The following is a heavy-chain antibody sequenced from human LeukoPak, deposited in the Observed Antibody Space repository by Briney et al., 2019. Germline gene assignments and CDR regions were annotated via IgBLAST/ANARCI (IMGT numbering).Heavy chain of an antibody. CDR3: ARGLAPSRRRWFDP. D-gene: IGHD3-3*02. Sequence: ASVKVSCKASGYTFTSYDINWVRQATGQGLEWMGWMNPNSGNTGYAQKFQGRVTMTRNTSISTAYVELSSLRSEDTAVYYCARGLAPSRRRWFDPWGQGTLVTVSS. V-gene: IGHV1-8*01. CDR1: GYTFTSYD. J-gene: IGHJ5*02. CDR2: MNPNSGNT.